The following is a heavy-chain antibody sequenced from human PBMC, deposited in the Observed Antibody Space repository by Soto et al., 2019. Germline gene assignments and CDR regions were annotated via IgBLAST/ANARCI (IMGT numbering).Heavy chain of an antibody. Sequence: HPGGSLRLSCAASGFTFSSYAMTWVRQAPGKGLEWVSAISGSGSGGSTYYADSVKGRFTISRDNSKNTLYLQMNSLRAEDTAIYYCARSITAADTFDSWGQGTLVTVSS. CDR2: ISGSGSGGST. V-gene: IGHV3-23*01. D-gene: IGHD6-13*01. CDR1: GFTFSSYA. J-gene: IGHJ4*02. CDR3: ARSITAADTFDS.